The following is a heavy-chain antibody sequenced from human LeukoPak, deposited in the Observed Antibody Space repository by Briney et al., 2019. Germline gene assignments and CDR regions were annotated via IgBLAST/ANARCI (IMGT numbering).Heavy chain of an antibody. Sequence: SETLSLTCAVYGGSFSGYYWSWIRQPPGKGLEWIGEINHSGSTNYNPSLESRVTISVDTSKNQFSLKLSSVTAADTAVYYCARVPPRGSGSYYRYYYYGMDVWGQGTTVTVS. D-gene: IGHD3-10*01. CDR2: INHSGST. V-gene: IGHV4-34*01. CDR1: GGSFSGYY. CDR3: ARVPPRGSGSYYRYYYYGMDV. J-gene: IGHJ6*02.